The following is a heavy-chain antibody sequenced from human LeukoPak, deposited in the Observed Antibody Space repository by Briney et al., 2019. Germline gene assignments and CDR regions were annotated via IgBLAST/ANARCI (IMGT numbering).Heavy chain of an antibody. J-gene: IGHJ4*02. V-gene: IGHV3-64D*09. D-gene: IGHD6-25*01. CDR3: VKCGVYRSDYFEY. Sequence: PGGSLRLSCSASGFTFSSYALHWVRQAPGKGLELVSTISSTGGNTYYAGSVQGRFTISRDNSKTTVYLQMSSLRGEDTAVYYCVKCGVYRSDYFEYWGQGTLVTVSS. CDR1: GFTFSSYA. CDR2: ISSTGGNT.